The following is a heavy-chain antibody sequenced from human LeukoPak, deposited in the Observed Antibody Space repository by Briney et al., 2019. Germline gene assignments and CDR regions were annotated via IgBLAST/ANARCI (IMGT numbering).Heavy chain of an antibody. D-gene: IGHD2-15*01. J-gene: IGHJ4*02. CDR3: ARDQVVPGF. V-gene: IGHV3-33*01. Sequence: HPGRSLRLSCAASGFTSSSYGMHWVRQAPGKGLEWVAVIWFDGSNKYYADSVKGRFTISRDDSKNTLYLQMNSLRAEDTAVYYCARDQVVPGFWGQGTLVTVSS. CDR2: IWFDGSNK. CDR1: GFTSSSYG.